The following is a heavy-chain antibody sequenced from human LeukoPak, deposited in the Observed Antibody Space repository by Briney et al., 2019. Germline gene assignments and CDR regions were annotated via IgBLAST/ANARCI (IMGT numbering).Heavy chain of an antibody. J-gene: IGHJ3*01. CDR2: INSDGSNT. D-gene: IGHD3-10*01. CDR1: GFSFSTYW. CDR3: ASGVSIWLGNAFDF. Sequence: GGSLRLSCVASGFSFSTYWMHWARQDPGKGLVWVSRINSDGSNTIYTDSVKGRFTISRDNAKNTLYLQMNSLRLEDTAVYYCASGVSIWLGNAFDFWGQGTMVTVSS. V-gene: IGHV3-74*01.